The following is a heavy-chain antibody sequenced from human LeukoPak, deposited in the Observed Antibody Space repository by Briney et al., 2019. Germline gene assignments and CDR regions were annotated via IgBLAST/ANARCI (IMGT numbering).Heavy chain of an antibody. D-gene: IGHD6-19*01. CDR1: GFTFDDYG. CDR2: LNWNGGNT. CDR3: ARERYSSGCLHY. J-gene: IGHJ4*02. V-gene: IGHV3-20*04. Sequence: GGSLRLSCAASGFTFDDYGMSWVRQAPGKGLEWVSGLNWNGGNTGYVDSVKGRFTISRDNAKNSLYLQMSSLRAEDTAVYYCARERYSSGCLHYWGQGTLVTVSS.